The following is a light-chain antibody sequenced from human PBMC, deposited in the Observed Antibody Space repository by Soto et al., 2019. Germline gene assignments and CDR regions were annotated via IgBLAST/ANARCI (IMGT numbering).Light chain of an antibody. V-gene: IGLV2-11*01. CDR2: DVT. CDR3: CSYAGGYIFV. Sequence: QSALTQPRSVSGSPGQSVTISCTGTSTDVGGYNYVSWYQQYPGKAPKLMIYDVTQRPSGVPDRFSGSKSGNTASLTISGLQADDESDYYCCSYAGGYIFVFGTGTKVTVL. J-gene: IGLJ1*01. CDR1: STDVGGYNY.